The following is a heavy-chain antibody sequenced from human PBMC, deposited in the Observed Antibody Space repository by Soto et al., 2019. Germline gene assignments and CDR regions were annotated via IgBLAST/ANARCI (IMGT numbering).Heavy chain of an antibody. CDR1: GYSFTSYW. Sequence: EVQMVQSGAEVKKPGESLKISCKGSGYSFTSYWIGWVRQMPGKGLEWMGIIYPGDSDTRYSPSFQGQVTISADKSISTAYLQWSSLKASDTAMYYCARHRDIRGVITNYYYYGMDVWGQGTTVTVSS. CDR2: IYPGDSDT. V-gene: IGHV5-51*01. D-gene: IGHD3-10*01. J-gene: IGHJ6*02. CDR3: ARHRDIRGVITNYYYYGMDV.